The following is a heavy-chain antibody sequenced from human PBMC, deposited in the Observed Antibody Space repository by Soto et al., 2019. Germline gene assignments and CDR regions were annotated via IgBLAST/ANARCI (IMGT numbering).Heavy chain of an antibody. CDR2: IYHSGST. J-gene: IGHJ5*02. Sequence: SDTLSLTYAVSGGSISSGGYSWSWIRQPPGKGLEWIGYIYHSGSTYHNPSLKSRVTISVDRSKNQFSLKLSSVTAADPAVYYCAGVPDRWGQGTLVTVSS. CDR1: GGSISSGGYS. CDR3: AGVPDR. D-gene: IGHD2-2*01. V-gene: IGHV4-30-2*01.